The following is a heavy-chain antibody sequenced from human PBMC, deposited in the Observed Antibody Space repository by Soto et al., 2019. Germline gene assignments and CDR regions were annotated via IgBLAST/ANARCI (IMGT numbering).Heavy chain of an antibody. CDR1: GGSVTSGNYY. D-gene: IGHD2-21*02. CDR2: IFYRGST. J-gene: IGHJ4*02. CDR3: ARGPVVTPFVDY. Sequence: QVQLQESGPGLVKPSETLSLTCTVSGGSVTSGNYYWSWIRQPPGKGLEWIGHIFYRGSTKYNPSLKSRVTISVDASKNQFSLKLSSVTAADTAIYYCARGPVVTPFVDYWGQGTLVTVSS. V-gene: IGHV4-61*01.